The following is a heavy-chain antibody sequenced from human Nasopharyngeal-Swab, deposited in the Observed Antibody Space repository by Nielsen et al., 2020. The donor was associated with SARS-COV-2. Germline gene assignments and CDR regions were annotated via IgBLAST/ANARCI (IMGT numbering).Heavy chain of an antibody. CDR3: ARGIGWFPD. J-gene: IGHJ4*02. V-gene: IGHV3-7*01. CDR2: IKQDGSEK. D-gene: IGHD6-19*01. Sequence: GESLKISCAASGFTFHSHWMTWVRQAPGKGLEWVANIKQDGSEKEYVDSVKGRFTISRDNAQNSVYLQMNSVRVDDTAVYYCARGIGWFPDWGQGTLVTVLS. CDR1: GFTFHSHW.